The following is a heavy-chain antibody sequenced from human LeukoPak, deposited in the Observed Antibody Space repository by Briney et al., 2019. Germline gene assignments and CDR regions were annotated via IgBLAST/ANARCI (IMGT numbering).Heavy chain of an antibody. V-gene: IGHV3-21*01. D-gene: IGHD2-15*01. J-gene: IGHJ4*02. CDR3: ARDLSCSGGSCSTH. Sequence: GGSLRLSCAAFGFTFSNYAMHWVRQAPGKGLEWVSPISSSSSYIYYADSAKGRFTISRDNAKNSLYLQMNSLRAEDTAVYYCARDLSCSGGSCSTHWGQGTLVTVSS. CDR2: ISSSSSYI. CDR1: GFTFSNYA.